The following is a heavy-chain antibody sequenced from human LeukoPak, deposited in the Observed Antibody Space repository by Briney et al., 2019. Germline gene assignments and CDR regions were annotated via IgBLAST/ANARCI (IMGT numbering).Heavy chain of an antibody. V-gene: IGHV3-33*01. CDR1: GFTFSRYG. J-gene: IGHJ1*01. CDR2: IWYDGSNK. D-gene: IGHD2-2*02. Sequence: GGSLRLSCAACGFTFSRYGMHWVRQAPGKGMEWVAVIWYDGSNKYYADCVKGRFTIYRENSKITLYLQMNSLRAEDTAVYYCAREAVVVPAAIGYFQHWGQGTLVTVSS. CDR3: AREAVVVPAAIGYFQH.